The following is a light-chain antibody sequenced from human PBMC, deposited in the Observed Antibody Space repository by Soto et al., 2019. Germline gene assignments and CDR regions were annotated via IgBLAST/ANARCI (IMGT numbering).Light chain of an antibody. CDR3: QQFGSSVT. V-gene: IGKV3-20*01. J-gene: IGKJ5*01. CDR2: RTS. Sequence: EIVLTQSPGPLSLSPGERATLSCRASQSVSSTYLAWYQQKPGQAPRLLIYRTSTRATGIPDRFSGSGSGTDFNLTISRLEPEDFAVYYCQQFGSSVTFGQGTRRRL. CDR1: QSVSSTY.